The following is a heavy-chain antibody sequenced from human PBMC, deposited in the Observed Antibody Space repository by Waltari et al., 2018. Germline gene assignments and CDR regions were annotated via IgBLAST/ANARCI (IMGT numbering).Heavy chain of an antibody. J-gene: IGHJ4*02. Sequence: ELQVLESGGGLMQPGDSLRISCAASEFIFSDYAMSWVRQAPGRALEWVSSISRTGGNTRYADSVKGRFTVSRDNSKNVVFLQMNSLRDEDTALYFCAKGKSSSGWYGGYDQWGQGTLVSVSS. V-gene: IGHV3-23*01. CDR3: AKGKSSSGWYGGYDQ. D-gene: IGHD6-19*01. CDR2: ISRTGGNT. CDR1: EFIFSDYA.